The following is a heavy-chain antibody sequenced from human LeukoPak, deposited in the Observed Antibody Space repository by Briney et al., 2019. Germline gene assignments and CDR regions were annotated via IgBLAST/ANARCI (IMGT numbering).Heavy chain of an antibody. CDR1: GGCFSVYY. Sequence: KPSETLSFTCAVYGGCFSVYYWSWIRQRPGKGLKGIGGINNSGSTNYNPSLKSRVIISGDTSKNQCSLKMSSVTAADTAVYYSARCITIFGVVTSRPLDYWGQGTLVTVSS. CDR3: ARCITIFGVVTSRPLDY. D-gene: IGHD3-3*01. J-gene: IGHJ4*02. V-gene: IGHV4-34*01. CDR2: INNSGST.